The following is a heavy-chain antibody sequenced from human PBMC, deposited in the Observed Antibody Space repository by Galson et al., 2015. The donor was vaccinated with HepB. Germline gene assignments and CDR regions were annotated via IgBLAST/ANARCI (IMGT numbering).Heavy chain of an antibody. Sequence: SLRLSCAASGLTFSSYGMHWVRQAPGKGLEWVAVIWYDGSNKYYADSVKGRFTISRDNSKNTLYLQMNSLRAEDTAVYYCARRGPGPFGVATDYWGQGTLVTVSS. CDR1: GLTFSSYG. J-gene: IGHJ4*02. D-gene: IGHD3-3*01. CDR3: ARRGPGPFGVATDY. CDR2: IWYDGSNK. V-gene: IGHV3-33*01.